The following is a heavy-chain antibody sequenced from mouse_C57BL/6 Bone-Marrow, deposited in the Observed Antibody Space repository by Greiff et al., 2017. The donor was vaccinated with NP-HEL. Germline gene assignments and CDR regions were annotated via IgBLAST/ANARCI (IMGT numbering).Heavy chain of an antibody. CDR3: ARRWLLHFDY. Sequence: QVQLQQSGAELARPGASVKLSCKASGYTFTSYGISWVKQRTGQGLEWIGDIYPRSGNTYYNEKFKGKATLTADKSSSTAYMELRSLTSEDSAVYVCARRWLLHFDYWGQGTTLTVSS. CDR1: GYTFTSYG. D-gene: IGHD2-3*01. J-gene: IGHJ2*01. V-gene: IGHV1-81*01. CDR2: IYPRSGNT.